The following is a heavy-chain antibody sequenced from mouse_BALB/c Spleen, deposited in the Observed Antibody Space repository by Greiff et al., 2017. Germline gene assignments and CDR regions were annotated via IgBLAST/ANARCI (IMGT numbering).Heavy chain of an antibody. D-gene: IGHD2-2*01. Sequence: EVKLMESGPGLVKPSQSLSLTCSVTGYSITSGYYWNWIRQFPGNKLEWMGYISYDGSNNYNPSLKNRISITRDTSKNQFFLKLNSVTTEDTATYYCARNGYDGDYWGQGTSVTVSS. CDR3: ARNGYDGDY. CDR2: ISYDGSN. V-gene: IGHV3-6*02. CDR1: GYSITSGYY. J-gene: IGHJ4*01.